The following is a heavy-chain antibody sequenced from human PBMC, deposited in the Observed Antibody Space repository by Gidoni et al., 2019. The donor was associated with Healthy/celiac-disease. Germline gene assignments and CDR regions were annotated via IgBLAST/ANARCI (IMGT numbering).Heavy chain of an antibody. D-gene: IGHD3-10*01. CDR3: ASVSSLKTMVRGLYYYMDV. V-gene: IGHV4-30-4*01. Sequence: QVQLQESGPGLVKPSQTLSLTCTVSGGSISSVDYYWSWIRQPPGKGLEWIGYIYYSGSTYYNPSLKSRVTISVDTSKNQFSLKLSSVTAADTAVYYCASVSSLKTMVRGLYYYMDVWGKGTTVTVSS. CDR2: IYYSGST. CDR1: GGSISSVDYY. J-gene: IGHJ6*03.